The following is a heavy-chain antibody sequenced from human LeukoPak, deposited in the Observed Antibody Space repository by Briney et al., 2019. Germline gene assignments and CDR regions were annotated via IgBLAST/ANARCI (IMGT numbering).Heavy chain of an antibody. CDR1: RYTFTAYY. CDR2: INPNSGGT. Sequence: ASVKVSCKASRYTFTAYYIHWVRQAPGQGLEWMGRINPNSGGTDYVQKFQGTVTMTRDTSISTAYMELSRLRSEDTAVYYCARDSATGDMDVWGKGTTVTVSS. CDR3: ARDSATGDMDV. V-gene: IGHV1-2*06. J-gene: IGHJ6*03. D-gene: IGHD7-27*01.